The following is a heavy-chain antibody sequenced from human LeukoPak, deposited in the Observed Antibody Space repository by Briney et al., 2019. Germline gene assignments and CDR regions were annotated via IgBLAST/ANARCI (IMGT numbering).Heavy chain of an antibody. J-gene: IGHJ4*02. Sequence: GGSPRLSCAGSGFTFSSPWMSWVRQAPGKGLEWVGLIKTKTGGGTTDYAAPVEGRFTISRDDPKNTLYLHMNSLKTEDTAVYYCTTIKNRATAGDYWGQGTLVTVSS. CDR3: TTIKNRATAGDY. CDR2: IKTKTGGGTT. D-gene: IGHD6-13*01. CDR1: GFTFSSPW. V-gene: IGHV3-15*01.